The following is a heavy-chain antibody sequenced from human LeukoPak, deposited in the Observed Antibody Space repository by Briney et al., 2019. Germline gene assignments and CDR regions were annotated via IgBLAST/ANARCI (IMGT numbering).Heavy chain of an antibody. Sequence: ASVKVSCKASGYTFTGYYMHWVRQAPGQGPEWMGWINPNSGGTNYAQKFQGRVTMTRDTSISTAYMELSRLRSDDTAVYYCAHTTHYDILTDAFGIWGQGTMVTASS. D-gene: IGHD3-9*01. CDR2: INPNSGGT. CDR3: AHTTHYDILTDAFGI. CDR1: GYTFTGYY. V-gene: IGHV1-2*02. J-gene: IGHJ3*02.